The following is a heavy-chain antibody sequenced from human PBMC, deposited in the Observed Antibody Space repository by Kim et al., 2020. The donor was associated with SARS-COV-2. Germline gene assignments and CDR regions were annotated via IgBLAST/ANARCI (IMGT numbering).Heavy chain of an antibody. CDR1: GFTFSSYW. J-gene: IGHJ4*02. V-gene: IGHV3-7*01. CDR3: ARAPSDIEGYYFDY. CDR2: INQDGSEK. D-gene: IGHD2-15*01. Sequence: GGSLRLSCAASGFTFSSYWMSWVRQAPGKGLEWVANINQDGSEKYYVDSVKGRFTISRDNAKNSLYLQMNSLRAEDTAVYYCARAPSDIEGYYFDYWGQGTLVTVSS.